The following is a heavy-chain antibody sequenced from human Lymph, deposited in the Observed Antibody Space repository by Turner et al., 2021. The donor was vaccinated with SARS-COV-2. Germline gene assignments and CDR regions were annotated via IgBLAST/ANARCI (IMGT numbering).Heavy chain of an antibody. D-gene: IGHD4-17*01. CDR1: GFTFSSYA. J-gene: IGHJ4*02. Sequence: QVQLVASGGGVVQPGRSLRLSCSAPGFTFSSYAMHWVRQAPGKGLEWVAVISYDGSNKYFADSVRGRFTISRDNSKNTLYLQRNSLRAEDTAVYYCAREGMFTVTTGLDYWGQGTLVTVSS. CDR2: ISYDGSNK. CDR3: AREGMFTVTTGLDY. V-gene: IGHV3-30-3*01.